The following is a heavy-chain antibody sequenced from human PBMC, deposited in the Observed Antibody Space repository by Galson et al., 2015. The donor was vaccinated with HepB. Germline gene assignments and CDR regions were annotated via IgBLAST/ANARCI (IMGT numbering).Heavy chain of an antibody. CDR2: IDWDDDK. V-gene: IGHV2-70*11. CDR3: ARRGHYGSGSYGGDAFDI. Sequence: PALVKPTQTLTLTCTFSGFSLRTSGTCVSWIRQPPGKALEWLARIDWDDDKYYSTSLKTRLTISKDTSKNQVVLTMTNMDPVDTATYYCARRGHYGSGSYGGDAFDIWGQGTMVTVSS. CDR1: GFSLRTSGTC. D-gene: IGHD3-10*01. J-gene: IGHJ3*02.